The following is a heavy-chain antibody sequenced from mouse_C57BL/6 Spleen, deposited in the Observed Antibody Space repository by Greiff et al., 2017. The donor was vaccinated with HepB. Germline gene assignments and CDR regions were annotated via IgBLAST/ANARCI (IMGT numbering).Heavy chain of an antibody. CDR2: ISSGSSTI. V-gene: IGHV5-17*01. CDR3: ARGGYYGSSSLHYYAMDY. Sequence: EVMLVESGGGLVKPGGSLKLSCAASGFTFSDYGMHWVRQAPEKGLEWVAYISSGSSTIYYADTVKGRFTISRDNAKNTLFLQMTSLRSEDTAMYYCARGGYYGSSSLHYYAMDYRGQGTSVTVSS. J-gene: IGHJ4*01. D-gene: IGHD1-1*01. CDR1: GFTFSDYG.